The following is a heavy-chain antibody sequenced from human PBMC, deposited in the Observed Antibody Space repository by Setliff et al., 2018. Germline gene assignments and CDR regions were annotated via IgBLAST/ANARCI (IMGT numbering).Heavy chain of an antibody. CDR1: GFTFSSYG. Sequence: VGSLRLSCAASGFTFSSYGMHWVRQAPGKGLEWVAVIWYDGSNKYYADSVKGRFTISRDNSKNTLYLQMNSLRAEDTAVYYCARGLVATSGYDYYYYYMDVWGKGTTVTVSS. V-gene: IGHV3-33*01. J-gene: IGHJ6*03. CDR3: ARGLVATSGYDYYYYYMDV. CDR2: IWYDGSNK. D-gene: IGHD5-12*01.